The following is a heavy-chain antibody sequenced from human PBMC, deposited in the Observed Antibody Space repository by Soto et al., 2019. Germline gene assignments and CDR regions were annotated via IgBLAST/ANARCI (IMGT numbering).Heavy chain of an antibody. Sequence: QLQLQESGPGLVKPSEALSLTCTVSGGSISSSSYYWGWIRQPPGKGLEWIGSIYYSGSTYYNPSLKSRVTISVDTSNNQFSMKLSSVTAADTAVYFCARLRAYCGGDCYTYYFDYWGQGTLVTVSS. CDR3: ARLRAYCGGDCYTYYFDY. V-gene: IGHV4-39*01. CDR1: GGSISSSSYY. J-gene: IGHJ4*02. CDR2: IYYSGST. D-gene: IGHD2-21*02.